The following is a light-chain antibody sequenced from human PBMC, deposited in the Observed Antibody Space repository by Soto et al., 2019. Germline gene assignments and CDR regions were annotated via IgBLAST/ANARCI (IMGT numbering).Light chain of an antibody. CDR1: QSISTY. V-gene: IGKV1-39*01. Sequence: DIQMTQSPSSLSASVGDRVTITCRASQSISTYLNWFQQKPGKAPKLLIYTSGNLQSGVPSRFSGSVSGTDFTLTISSLQPEDFATYYCQQTYRTPWKFGQGTKVDIK. CDR2: TSG. J-gene: IGKJ1*01. CDR3: QQTYRTPWK.